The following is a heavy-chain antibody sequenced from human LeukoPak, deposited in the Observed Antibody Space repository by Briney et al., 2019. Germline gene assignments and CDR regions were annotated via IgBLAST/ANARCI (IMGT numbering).Heavy chain of an antibody. V-gene: IGHV3-23*01. D-gene: IGHD3-22*01. Sequence: PGGSLRLSCAASGFTFSSYAMRWVRQAPGKGLEWVSAISGSGGSTYYADSVKGRFTISRDNSKNSLYLQMNSLRAEDMALYYCAKDSNPNYDSSGFLDYWGQGTLVTVSS. CDR2: ISGSGGST. CDR3: AKDSNPNYDSSGFLDY. CDR1: GFTFSSYA. J-gene: IGHJ4*02.